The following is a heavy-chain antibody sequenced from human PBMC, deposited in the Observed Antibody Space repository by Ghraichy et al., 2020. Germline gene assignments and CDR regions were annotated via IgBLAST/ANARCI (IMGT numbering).Heavy chain of an antibody. J-gene: IGHJ3*02. V-gene: IGHV3-7*03. D-gene: IGHD5-12*01. Sequence: GGSLRLSCAASGFSFSNHWMDWVRQAPGKGLEWVANINEDGSEKNYVDSVKGRFTISRDNAKKSLYLQMNSLRGEDTAVYYCARYPRNSGYDNAFDIWGQGTMVIVSS. CDR2: INEDGSEK. CDR3: ARYPRNSGYDNAFDI. CDR1: GFSFSNHW.